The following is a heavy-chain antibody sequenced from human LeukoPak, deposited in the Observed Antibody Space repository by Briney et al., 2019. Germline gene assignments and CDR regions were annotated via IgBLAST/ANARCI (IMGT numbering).Heavy chain of an antibody. V-gene: IGHV1-18*01. J-gene: IGHJ4*02. CDR3: ARDGSGGGGYFDY. CDR2: IGTHNGNT. CDR1: GYTFTSYG. D-gene: IGHD6-19*01. Sequence: ASVKVTCKTSGYTFTSYGVSWVRQAPGQGLEWMGWIGTHNGNTNYAQKCQGRVIVTTDTSTSTAYMELMSLRSDDTAVFYCARDGSGGGGYFDYWGQGTLVIVSS.